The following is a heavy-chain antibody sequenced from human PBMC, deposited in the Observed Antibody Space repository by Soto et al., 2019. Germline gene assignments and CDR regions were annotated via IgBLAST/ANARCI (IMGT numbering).Heavy chain of an antibody. J-gene: IGHJ6*02. CDR2: ISYDGSNK. CDR1: GFTFSSYA. D-gene: IGHD3-3*01. V-gene: IGHV3-30-3*01. Sequence: PGGSLRLSCAASGFTFSSYAMHWVRQAPGKGLEWVAVISYDGSNKYYADSVKGRFTISRDNSKNTLYLQMNSLRAEDTAVYYCARGITIFGVVIYYYYGMDVWGQGTTVTVSS. CDR3: ARGITIFGVVIYYYYGMDV.